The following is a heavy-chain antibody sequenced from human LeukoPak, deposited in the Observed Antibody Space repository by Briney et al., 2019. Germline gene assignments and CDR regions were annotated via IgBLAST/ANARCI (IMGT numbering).Heavy chain of an antibody. CDR1: GGSISSSSYY. V-gene: IGHV4-39*07. J-gene: IGHJ4*02. Sequence: PSETLSLTCTVSGGSISSSSYYWGWIRQPPGKGLEWIGSIYYSGSTYYNPSLKSRVTISVDTSKNQFSLKLSSVTAADTAVYYCARGVAITIFGVVIPNYFDYWGQGTLVTVSS. CDR3: ARGVAITIFGVVIPNYFDY. D-gene: IGHD3-3*01. CDR2: IYYSGST.